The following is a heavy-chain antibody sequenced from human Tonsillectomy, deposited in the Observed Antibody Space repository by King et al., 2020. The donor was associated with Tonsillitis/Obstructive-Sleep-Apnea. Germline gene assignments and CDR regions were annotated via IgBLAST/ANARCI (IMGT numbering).Heavy chain of an antibody. J-gene: IGHJ4*02. CDR1: GFTFSSYA. D-gene: IGHD3-22*01. Sequence: QLVQSGGGVVQPGRSLRLSCAASGFTFSSYAMHWVRQAPGKGLEWVALISYDGSKKYYADSVKGRFTISRDNSKDTLLLQMNSLRAEDTAVYFCARDSEPSFYYDSHNHHCDYWGQGTLVTVSS. CDR2: ISYDGSKK. CDR3: ARDSEPSFYYDSHNHHCDY. V-gene: IGHV3-30*04.